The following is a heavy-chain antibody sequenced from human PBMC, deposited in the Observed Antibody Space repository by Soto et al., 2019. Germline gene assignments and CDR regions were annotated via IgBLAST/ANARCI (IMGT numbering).Heavy chain of an antibody. V-gene: IGHV3-23*01. J-gene: IGHJ4*02. D-gene: IGHD1-7*01. CDR2: ITGSGGST. CDR1: GFTFSSYA. Sequence: LRLSCAASGFTFSSYAMSWVRQAPGKGLEWVSGITGSGGSTYYADSVKGRFTISRDDSTSTLYLQMSSLRAEDTALYYCAKETYDWNYVRYFDYWGQGTLVTVSS. CDR3: AKETYDWNYVRYFDY.